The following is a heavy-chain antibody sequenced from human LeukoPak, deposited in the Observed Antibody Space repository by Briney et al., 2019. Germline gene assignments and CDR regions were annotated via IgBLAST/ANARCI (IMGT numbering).Heavy chain of an antibody. J-gene: IGHJ4*02. Sequence: SETLSLTWTVSGGSINGYFCTWLRQSAGAGLECIGRIHTSGTTYYNPSLKSRVSMSVDTSNNKFSLRLNSVTAADTAVYYCARDPAGHGRYFDYWGQGALVTVSS. D-gene: IGHD1-14*01. CDR2: IHTSGTT. CDR3: ARDPAGHGRYFDY. V-gene: IGHV4-4*07. CDR1: GGSINGYF.